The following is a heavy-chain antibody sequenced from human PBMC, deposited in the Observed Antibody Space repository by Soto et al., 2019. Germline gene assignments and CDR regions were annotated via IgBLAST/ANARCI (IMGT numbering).Heavy chain of an antibody. Sequence: SSETLSLTCDVSGGSITTSVLWTCVRQFPGGGLEWIGEIAHDGHTNYNPSLSGRVTMSVDLSNSQFSLNVASVNAADTAVYFCTGGRDADYWGQGTLVTVYS. V-gene: IGHV4-4*02. CDR2: IAHDGHT. CDR3: TGGRDADY. D-gene: IGHD1-26*01. J-gene: IGHJ4*02. CDR1: GGSITTSVL.